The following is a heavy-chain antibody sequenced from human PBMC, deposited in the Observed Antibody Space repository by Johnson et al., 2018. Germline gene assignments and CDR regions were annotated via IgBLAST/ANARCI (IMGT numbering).Heavy chain of an antibody. CDR3: ARVKDGYKWDAFDI. CDR2: IEQDGSEK. Sequence: VQLVESGGGLVQPGGSLRLSCAASGFTFSYYWMNWVRQAPGKGLEWVANIEQDGSEKYYVDSVKGRFTISRDNAKNSMYLQMNSLRAEDTAVYYCARVKDGYKWDAFDIWGQGTMVTFSS. D-gene: IGHD5-24*01. V-gene: IGHV3-7*01. CDR1: GFTFSYYW. J-gene: IGHJ3*02.